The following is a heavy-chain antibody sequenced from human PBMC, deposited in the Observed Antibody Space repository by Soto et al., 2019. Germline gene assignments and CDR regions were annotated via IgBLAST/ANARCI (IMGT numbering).Heavy chain of an antibody. CDR3: ARVSSSWYDAFDI. CDR2: VYFTGST. J-gene: IGHJ3*02. Sequence: PSETLSLTCTVSGDSISRSSFYWGWIRQPPGKGLECIGIVYFTGSTNYNPSLKSRVTISVDRSKNQFSLKLSSVTAADTAVYYCARVSSSWYDAFDIWGQGTMVTVSS. D-gene: IGHD6-13*01. CDR1: GDSISRSSFY. V-gene: IGHV4-39*07.